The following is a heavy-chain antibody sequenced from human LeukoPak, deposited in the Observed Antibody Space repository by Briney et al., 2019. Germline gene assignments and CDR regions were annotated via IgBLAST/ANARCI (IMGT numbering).Heavy chain of an antibody. Sequence: ASVKVSCKASGGTFSSYAISWVRQAPGQGLEWMGWINPNSGGTNYAQKFQGRVTMTRDTSISTAYMELSRLRSDDTAVYYCARDHCSSTSCLSPGYWGQGTLVTVSS. D-gene: IGHD2-2*01. V-gene: IGHV1-2*02. J-gene: IGHJ4*02. CDR1: GGTFSSYA. CDR2: INPNSGGT. CDR3: ARDHCSSTSCLSPGY.